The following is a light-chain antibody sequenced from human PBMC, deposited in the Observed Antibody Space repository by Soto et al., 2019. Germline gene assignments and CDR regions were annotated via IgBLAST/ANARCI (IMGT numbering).Light chain of an antibody. V-gene: IGKV3-15*01. CDR1: QSVSSN. J-gene: IGKJ4*01. CDR3: QQYNNWPLT. Sequence: EIVMTQSPATLSVSPGERATLSCRASQSVSSNLAWYQQKPGQAPRLLIYGASTRATGIPARFSGSGSGTEFTLTISSLQSEDFAVYYCQQYNNWPLTSGGGTKVESK. CDR2: GAS.